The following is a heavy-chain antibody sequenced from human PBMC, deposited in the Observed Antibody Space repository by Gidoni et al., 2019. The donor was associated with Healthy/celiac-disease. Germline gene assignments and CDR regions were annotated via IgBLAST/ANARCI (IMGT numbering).Heavy chain of an antibody. CDR2: FDPEDGET. D-gene: IGHD7-27*01. CDR1: GYTLNELS. V-gene: IGHV1-24*01. CDR3: ATDQNWGYHGMDV. J-gene: IGHJ6*02. Sequence: QVQLVQSGAEVQKPGAPVKGSCKVSGYTLNELSLHWVRQAPGKGLEWMGCFDPEDGETIYAQKFQGRVTMTEDTSTDTAYMELSSLRSEDTAVYYCATDQNWGYHGMDVWGQGTTVTVSS.